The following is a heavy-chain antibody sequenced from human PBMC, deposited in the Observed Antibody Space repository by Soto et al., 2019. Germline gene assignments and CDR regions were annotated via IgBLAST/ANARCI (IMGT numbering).Heavy chain of an antibody. Sequence: ASVKVSCKASGYTFTSYGISWVRQAPGQGLEWMGWISAYNGNTNYAQKLQGRVNMTTDTSTSTAYMELRSLRSDDTAVYYCARNDFWSGYSDNDYWGQGTLVTVSS. CDR3: ARNDFWSGYSDNDY. CDR1: GYTFTSYG. CDR2: ISAYNGNT. V-gene: IGHV1-18*01. J-gene: IGHJ4*02. D-gene: IGHD3-3*01.